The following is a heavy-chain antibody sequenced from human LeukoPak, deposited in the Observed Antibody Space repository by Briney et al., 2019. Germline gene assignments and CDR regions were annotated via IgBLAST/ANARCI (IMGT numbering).Heavy chain of an antibody. Sequence: GGSLRLSCEASGFIFSSYGMNWVRQAPGKGLEWVSGISGTGGSTYYADSVKGRFTISRDNSKNTLYLQMNSLRAEDTAVYYCANWDLLIRGVVWFDPWGQGTLVTVSS. CDR1: GFIFSSYG. CDR3: ANWDLLIRGVVWFDP. CDR2: ISGTGGST. V-gene: IGHV3-23*01. D-gene: IGHD3-10*01. J-gene: IGHJ5*02.